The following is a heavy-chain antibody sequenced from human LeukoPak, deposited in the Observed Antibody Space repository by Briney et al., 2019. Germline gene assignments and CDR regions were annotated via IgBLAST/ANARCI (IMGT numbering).Heavy chain of an antibody. V-gene: IGHV3-23*01. CDR1: GITFRSYG. CDR3: AKDSPILTI. Sequence: LGGSLRLSCAASGITFRSYGMSWVRQAPGKGLDWVSAISDSGGSTYYADSVKGRFTISRDNSKNTLYLQMNSLRADDTALYYCAKDSPILTIWGQGTMVTVSS. J-gene: IGHJ3*02. CDR2: ISDSGGST. D-gene: IGHD3-3*01.